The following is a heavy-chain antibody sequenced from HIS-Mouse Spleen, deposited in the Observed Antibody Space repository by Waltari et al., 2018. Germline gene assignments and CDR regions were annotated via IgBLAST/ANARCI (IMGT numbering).Heavy chain of an antibody. CDR2: INRSGST. J-gene: IGHJ3*02. CDR1: GGSFSGYY. V-gene: IGHV4-34*01. CDR3: ARGSSSIAARDAFDI. Sequence: QVQLQQWGAGLLKPSETLSHTCAVYGGSFSGYYWSWIRQPPGKGLEWIGEINRSGSTNDHPALKSRVTISVDTSKNQFSLKLSSVTAADTAVYYCARGSSSIAARDAFDIWGQGTMVTVSS. D-gene: IGHD6-6*01.